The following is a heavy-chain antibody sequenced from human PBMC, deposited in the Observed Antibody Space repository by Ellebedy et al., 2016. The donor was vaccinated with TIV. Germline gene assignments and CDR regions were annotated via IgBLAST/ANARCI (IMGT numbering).Heavy chain of an antibody. V-gene: IGHV4-34*01. D-gene: IGHD2-21*02. CDR3: ARCDWQDVDLGRWYVDL. Sequence: GSLRLSRAVNGGSLSGYSWSWIRQPPGKGLEWIGEINHRGSTNYNPSLKSRVTISVDTSENQFSLRLSSVTAADTAVYYCARCDWQDVDLGRWYVDLWGRGTLVSVFS. CDR2: INHRGST. J-gene: IGHJ2*01. CDR1: GGSLSGYS.